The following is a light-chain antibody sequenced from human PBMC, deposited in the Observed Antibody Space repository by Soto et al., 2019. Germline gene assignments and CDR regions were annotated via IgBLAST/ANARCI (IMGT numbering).Light chain of an antibody. V-gene: IGLV2-14*01. J-gene: IGLJ1*01. Sequence: QSALTQPASVSGSPGQSITISCTGTSSDVGGYNYVSWYQQHPGKAPKLMIYDVSNRPSGVSNRFSGSKSDNTASLTTSGLQAEDEADYYCSSYTSSSTLVFGTGTKLTVL. CDR2: DVS. CDR1: SSDVGGYNY. CDR3: SSYTSSSTLV.